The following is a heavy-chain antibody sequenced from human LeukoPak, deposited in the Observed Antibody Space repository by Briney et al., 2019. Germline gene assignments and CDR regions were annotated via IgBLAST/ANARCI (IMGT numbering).Heavy chain of an antibody. D-gene: IGHD2-21*01. CDR3: AKILSSLDVVVEDY. CDR1: GFTFSSYG. V-gene: IGHV3-30*18. J-gene: IGHJ4*02. CDR2: ISYDGSNK. Sequence: GGSLRLSCAASGFTFSSYGMHWVRQAPGKGLEWVAVISYDGSNKYYADSVKGRFTISRDNSKNTLYLQMNSLRAEDTAVYYCAKILSSLDVVVEDYWGQGTLVTVSS.